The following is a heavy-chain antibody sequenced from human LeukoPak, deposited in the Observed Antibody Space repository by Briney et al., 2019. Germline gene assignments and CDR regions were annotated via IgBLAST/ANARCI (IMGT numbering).Heavy chain of an antibody. CDR3: ARAGSSSPLNV. V-gene: IGHV3-21*01. D-gene: IGHD6-13*01. CDR2: ISSTNEYT. J-gene: IGHJ3*01. Sequence: GGSLRLSCAASGFTFSTYSMNWVRQAPGKGLEWVSSISSTNEYTYYVDSVKGRFTISRDNAKNSLYLQMNSLGAEDTAVYYCARAGSSSPLNVWGQGTLVTVS. CDR1: GFTFSTYS.